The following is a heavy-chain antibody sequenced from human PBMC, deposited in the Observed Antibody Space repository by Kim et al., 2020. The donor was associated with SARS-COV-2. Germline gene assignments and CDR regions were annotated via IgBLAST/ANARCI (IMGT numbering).Heavy chain of an antibody. J-gene: IGHJ4*02. CDR3: ARGSGYSNWGDY. D-gene: IGHD4-4*01. V-gene: IGHV1-18*01. Sequence: NYAQKLQGRVTMTTDTSTSTAYMELRSLRSDDTAVYYCARGSGYSNWGDYWGQGTLVTVSS.